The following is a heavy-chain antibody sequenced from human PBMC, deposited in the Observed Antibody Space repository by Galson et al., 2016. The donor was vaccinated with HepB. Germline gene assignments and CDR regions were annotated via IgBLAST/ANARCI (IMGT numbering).Heavy chain of an antibody. CDR2: INQDGRTT. Sequence: SLRLSCAASGFIFSNYWMSWVRQAPGKGLEWVANINQDGRTTYHVDSVEGRFTISRDNAKNSVYLQMNSLTVEDTAVDYCVRDGRHGEYRAFDIWGQGTVVAVSS. J-gene: IGHJ3*02. CDR3: VRDGRHGEYRAFDI. V-gene: IGHV3-7*03. D-gene: IGHD3-10*01. CDR1: GFIFSNYW.